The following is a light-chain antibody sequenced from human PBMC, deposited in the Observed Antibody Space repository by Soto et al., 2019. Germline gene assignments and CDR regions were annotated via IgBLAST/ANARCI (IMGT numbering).Light chain of an antibody. Sequence: EIVLTQSPGTLSLSPGERATLSCRASQSVSRSYLAWYQQKPGQAPRLLIYGASSRATGIPDRFSGSGSGTYFTLTICRLEPEDFAVYYCQQYGSSPGTFGQGTKVEIK. J-gene: IGKJ1*01. V-gene: IGKV3-20*01. CDR2: GAS. CDR3: QQYGSSPGT. CDR1: QSVSRSY.